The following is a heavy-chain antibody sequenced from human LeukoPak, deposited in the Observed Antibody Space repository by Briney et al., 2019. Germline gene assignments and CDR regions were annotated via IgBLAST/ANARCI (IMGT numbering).Heavy chain of an antibody. D-gene: IGHD5-18*01. Sequence: PGGSLRLSCAASGFTFSSYAMSWVRQAPGKGLVWVSRIYRDGTGTVYAGSVKGRFTISRDNAKNTLYLQMNSLRVEDTAVYYCARAPPSSGYSYHFDIWGQGTMVTVSS. CDR1: GFTFSSYA. CDR2: IYRDGTGT. V-gene: IGHV3-74*01. J-gene: IGHJ3*02. CDR3: ARAPPSSGYSYHFDI.